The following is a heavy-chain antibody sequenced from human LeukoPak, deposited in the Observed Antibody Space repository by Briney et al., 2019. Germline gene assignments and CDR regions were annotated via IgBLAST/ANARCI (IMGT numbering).Heavy chain of an antibody. J-gene: IGHJ6*02. CDR3: AKETYSSSSYYYYYGMDV. D-gene: IGHD6-6*01. CDR2: VTATGGET. CDR1: GFTFSAYA. Sequence: QPGGSLRLSCIVSGFTFSAYAMSWVRQAPGKGLEWVSVVTATGGETYYADSVRGRSTISRDNSKNTLYLQMNSLRAEDTAVYYCAKETYSSSSYYYYYGMDVWGQGTTVTVSS. V-gene: IGHV3-23*01.